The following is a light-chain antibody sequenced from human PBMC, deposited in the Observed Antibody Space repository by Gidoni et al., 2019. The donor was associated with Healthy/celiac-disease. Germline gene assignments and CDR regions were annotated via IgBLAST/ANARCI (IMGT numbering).Light chain of an antibody. CDR1: QSISSY. CDR3: QQSYSTPRT. CDR2: SAS. V-gene: IGKV1-39*01. Sequence: DIQMTQSPSSLSASVGDRVTITCRASQSISSYLNWYQQKPGKAPKPLIYSASSLQSGVPSRFSGSGSVTDFTLTISILQPEDFATYYCQQSYSTPRTFGQGTKVEIK. J-gene: IGKJ1*01.